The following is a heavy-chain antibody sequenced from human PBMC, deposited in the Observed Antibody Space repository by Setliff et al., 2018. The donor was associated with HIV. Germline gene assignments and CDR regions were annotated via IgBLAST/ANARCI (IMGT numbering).Heavy chain of an antibody. CDR1: GYTFTKYY. CDR2: IIPMYGTT. CDR3: ASAPPDIVATNDNWYFDV. D-gene: IGHD5-12*01. Sequence: SVKVSCKASGYTFTKYYINWVRQAPGQGLEWMGGIIPMYGTTKYAKKFQGRVTLTADESTSTAYMELSGLKSEDTALYYCASAPPDIVATNDNWYFDVWGRGTLVTVSS. J-gene: IGHJ2*01. V-gene: IGHV1-69*13.